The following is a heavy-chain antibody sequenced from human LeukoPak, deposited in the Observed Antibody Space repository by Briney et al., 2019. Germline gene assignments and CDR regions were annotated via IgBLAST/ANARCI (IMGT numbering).Heavy chain of an antibody. CDR1: GYTFTSYG. CDR3: ARDADYYYGSGSYPIFPWAEFDY. Sequence: ASVKVSCKASGYTFTSYGISWVRQAPGQGLEWMGWISAYNGNTNYAQKLQGRVTMTTDTSTSTAYMELRSLRSDDTAVYYCARDADYYYGSGSYPIFPWAEFDYWGQGTLVTVSS. D-gene: IGHD3-10*01. CDR2: ISAYNGNT. V-gene: IGHV1-18*01. J-gene: IGHJ4*02.